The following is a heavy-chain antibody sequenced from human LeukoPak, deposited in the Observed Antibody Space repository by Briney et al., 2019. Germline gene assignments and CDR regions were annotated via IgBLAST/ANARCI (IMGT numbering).Heavy chain of an antibody. D-gene: IGHD6-13*01. Sequence: GGSLRLSCAASGFSISNYWMHWVRQAPGKGLEWVSRIYIDGSSRSYADSVKGRFTISRDNGKNTLYLQMNSLRAEDTAVYYCASASSHRIAAGGDYWGQGTLVTVSS. J-gene: IGHJ4*02. V-gene: IGHV3-74*01. CDR2: IYIDGSSR. CDR3: ASASSHRIAAGGDY. CDR1: GFSISNYW.